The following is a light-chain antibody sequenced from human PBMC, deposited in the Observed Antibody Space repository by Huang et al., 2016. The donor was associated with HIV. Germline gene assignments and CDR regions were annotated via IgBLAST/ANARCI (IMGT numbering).Light chain of an antibody. V-gene: IGKV3-11*01. CDR2: DAS. CDR3: QQRSKWPLT. CDR1: QSVSSY. Sequence: EIVLTQSPATLSLSPGDRATLACRASQSVSSYLAWYQQKPGQAPRLLIYDASNRATGVPARCIGSGSGTDFTLTISSLEPEDFAVYYCQQRSKWPLTFGQGTKVEIK. J-gene: IGKJ1*01.